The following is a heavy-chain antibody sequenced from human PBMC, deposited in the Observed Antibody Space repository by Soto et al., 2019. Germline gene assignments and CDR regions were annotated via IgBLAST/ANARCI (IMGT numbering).Heavy chain of an antibody. CDR2: ISSSSSTI. Sequence: EVQLVESGGGLVQPGGSLRLSCAASGFTFSSYSMNWVRQAPGKGLEWVSYISSSSSTIYYADSVKGRFTISRDNAKNSLYLQMNSLRDEDTAVYYCARDPSYSSSWSNPSGMDVWGQGTTVTVSS. D-gene: IGHD6-13*01. V-gene: IGHV3-48*02. J-gene: IGHJ6*02. CDR1: GFTFSSYS. CDR3: ARDPSYSSSWSNPSGMDV.